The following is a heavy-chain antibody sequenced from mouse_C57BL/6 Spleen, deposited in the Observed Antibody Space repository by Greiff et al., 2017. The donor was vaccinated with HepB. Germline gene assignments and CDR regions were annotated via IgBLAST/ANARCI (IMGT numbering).Heavy chain of an antibody. CDR3: ARWRQLRRDYAMDY. Sequence: QVQLQQPGAELVMPGASVKLSCKASGYTFTSYWMHWVKQRPGQGLEWIGEIDPSDSYTNYNQKFKGKSTLTVDKSSSPAYMQLSSLTSEDSAVYYCARWRQLRRDYAMDYWGQGTSVTVSS. J-gene: IGHJ4*01. V-gene: IGHV1-69*01. D-gene: IGHD3-2*02. CDR2: IDPSDSYT. CDR1: GYTFTSYW.